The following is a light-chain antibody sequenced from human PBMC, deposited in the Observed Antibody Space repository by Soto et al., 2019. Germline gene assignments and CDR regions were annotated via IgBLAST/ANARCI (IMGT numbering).Light chain of an antibody. CDR3: QQYNSYSWT. CDR1: QSISSW. J-gene: IGKJ1*01. V-gene: IGKV1-5*01. CDR2: DAS. Sequence: DIQMTQSPSTLSASVGDRVAITWRASQSISSWLALYQQKPGKAPKLLIYDASSLESGVPSRSSGSGSGTEFTLTISSLQPDDFATYYCQQYNSYSWTFGQGTKVDI.